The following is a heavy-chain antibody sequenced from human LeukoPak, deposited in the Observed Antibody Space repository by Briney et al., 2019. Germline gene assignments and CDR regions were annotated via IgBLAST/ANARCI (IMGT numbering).Heavy chain of an antibody. CDR2: NPHSGST. CDR3: ARHGQERAVVTPLYYFDY. J-gene: IGHJ4*02. CDR1: GRSIICYY. Sequence: SETLSLTSQAPGRSIICYYWSCIRQPPGKRAERIRDNPHSGSTNYNPSLKSRVIISVDMSKNQFSLKLTSVTAADAAVYYCARHGQERAVVTPLYYFDYWGQGTLVTVSS. V-gene: IGHV4-59*08. D-gene: IGHD5-18*01.